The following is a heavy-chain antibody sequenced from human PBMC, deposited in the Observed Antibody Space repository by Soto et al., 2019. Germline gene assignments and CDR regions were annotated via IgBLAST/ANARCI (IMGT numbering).Heavy chain of an antibody. D-gene: IGHD2-8*01. V-gene: IGHV1-18*01. CDR1: GYTFTSYG. CDR2: ISAYNGNT. J-gene: IGHJ4*02. CDR3: ARTLGYCTNGVCSAPDY. Sequence: ASVKVSCKASGYTFTSYGISWVRQAPGQGLEWMGWISAYNGNTNYAQKLQGRVTMTTDTSTSTAYMELRSLRSDDTAVYYCARTLGYCTNGVCSAPDYWGQGTLVTVSS.